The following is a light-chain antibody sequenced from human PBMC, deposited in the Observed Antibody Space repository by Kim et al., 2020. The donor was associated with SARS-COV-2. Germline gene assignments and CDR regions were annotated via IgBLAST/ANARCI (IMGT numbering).Light chain of an antibody. CDR3: AGWDDNLNAEV. CDR2: KNN. J-gene: IGLJ3*02. CDR1: SSNLGTNS. Sequence: ELTQPPSVSGTPGQRVTISCSGSSSNLGTNSVHWYQQFPGTAPEVLIYKNNQPPSGVPDRFSGSKSGTSASLAISGLQSEDEGDYYCAGWDDNLNAEVFGGGTQLTVL. V-gene: IGLV1-44*01.